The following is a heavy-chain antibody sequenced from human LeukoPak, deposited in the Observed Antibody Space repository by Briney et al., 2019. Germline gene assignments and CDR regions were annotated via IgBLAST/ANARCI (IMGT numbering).Heavy chain of an antibody. CDR1: GGSISSYY. CDR2: IYYSGST. CDR3: ARDLTDHYYGRDYYYYMDV. Sequence: PSETLSLTCTVSGGSISSYYWSWIRQPPGKGLEWIGYIYYSGSTNYNPSLKSRVTISVDTSKNQFSLKLSSVTAADTAVYYCARDLTDHYYGRDYYYYMDVWGKGTTVTISS. J-gene: IGHJ6*03. V-gene: IGHV4-59*01. D-gene: IGHD3-10*01.